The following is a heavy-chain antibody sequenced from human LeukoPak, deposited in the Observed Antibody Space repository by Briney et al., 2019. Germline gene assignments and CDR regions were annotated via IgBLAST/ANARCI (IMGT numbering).Heavy chain of an antibody. CDR1: GGSISSTTYY. J-gene: IGHJ4*02. CDR2: IYYGGST. Sequence: SETLSLTCTVSGGSISSTTYYWGWIRQPPGKGLEWIGSIYYGGSTYYNPSLKSRVTISVDTSKNQYSLKLSSVTAADTAVYYCARRSNYYDSSGYFYWGQGTLVTVSS. D-gene: IGHD3-22*01. V-gene: IGHV4-39*01. CDR3: ARRSNYYDSSGYFY.